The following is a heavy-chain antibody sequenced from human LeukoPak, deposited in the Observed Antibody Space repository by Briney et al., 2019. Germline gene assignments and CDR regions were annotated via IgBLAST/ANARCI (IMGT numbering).Heavy chain of an antibody. CDR2: IDTANGNT. CDR3: ARPGASSPGNWFAS. Sequence: ASVKVSCKASGYTFTNHAMHWVCQAPGQGLEWMGWIDTANGNTKYLQKFQGRVTITRDTSARIVYVELSSLRFEDTAVYYCARPGASSPGNWFASWGQGTLVTVSS. CDR1: GYTFTNHA. J-gene: IGHJ5*01. V-gene: IGHV1-3*04. D-gene: IGHD6-13*01.